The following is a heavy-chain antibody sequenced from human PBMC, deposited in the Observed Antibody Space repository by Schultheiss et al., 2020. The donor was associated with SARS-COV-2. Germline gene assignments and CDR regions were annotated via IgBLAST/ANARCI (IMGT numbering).Heavy chain of an antibody. D-gene: IGHD3-3*01. V-gene: IGHV3-74*01. Sequence: GGSLRLSCAASRFTFTNYWMDWVRQAPGKGLVWVSRINSDGSSTSYADSVKGRFTISRDNAKNTLYLQMNSLRAEDTAVYYCAREEYYGGAFDIWGQGTMVTVSS. CDR3: AREEYYGGAFDI. CDR2: INSDGSST. CDR1: RFTFTNYW. J-gene: IGHJ3*02.